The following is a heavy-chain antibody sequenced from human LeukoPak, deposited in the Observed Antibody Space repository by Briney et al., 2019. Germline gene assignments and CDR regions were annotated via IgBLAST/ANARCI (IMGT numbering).Heavy chain of an antibody. CDR3: AREANLGSYFDY. J-gene: IGHJ4*02. Sequence: SETLSLTCTVSGGSISNYYWSLIRQPPGKGLEWIGYIYYSGSTNYNPSLKSRVTISVDTSKNQFSLKLSSVTAADTAVYYCAREANLGSYFDYWGQGTLVTVSS. D-gene: IGHD4/OR15-4a*01. CDR1: GGSISNYY. CDR2: IYYSGST. V-gene: IGHV4-59*01.